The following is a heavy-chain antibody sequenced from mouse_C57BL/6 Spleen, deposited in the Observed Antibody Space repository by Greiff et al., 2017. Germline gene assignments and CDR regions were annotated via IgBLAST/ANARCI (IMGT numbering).Heavy chain of an antibody. V-gene: IGHV1-72*01. CDR3: ARSGYGAWFAY. Sequence: QVQLQQPGAELVKPGASVKLSCKASGYTFTSYWMHWVKQRPGRGLEWIGRIAPTSGGTKYNEKFKSKATLTVDKSSSTAYMQLSSLTSEDSAVYYCARSGYGAWFAYWGQGTLVTVSA. J-gene: IGHJ3*01. D-gene: IGHD3-1*01. CDR1: GYTFTSYW. CDR2: IAPTSGGT.